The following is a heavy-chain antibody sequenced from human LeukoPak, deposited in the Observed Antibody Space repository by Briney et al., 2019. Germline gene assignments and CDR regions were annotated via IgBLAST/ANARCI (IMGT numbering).Heavy chain of an antibody. CDR3: ARAARDYYDSSGYPH. J-gene: IGHJ4*02. CDR1: GFTVSSNY. CDR2: IYSGGST. Sequence: PGGSLRLSCAASGFTVSSNYMSWVRQAPEKGLEWVSVIYSGGSTYYADSVKGRFTISRDNSKNTLYLQMNSLRAEDTAVYYCARAARDYYDSSGYPHWGQGTLVTVSS. V-gene: IGHV3-53*01. D-gene: IGHD3-22*01.